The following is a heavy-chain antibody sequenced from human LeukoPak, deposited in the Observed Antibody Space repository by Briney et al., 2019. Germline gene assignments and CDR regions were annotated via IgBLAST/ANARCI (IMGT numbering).Heavy chain of an antibody. CDR1: GFTFSNVW. CDR3: TTDATRARYSSSWLDAFDI. D-gene: IGHD6-13*01. CDR2: IKSKTDGGTT. J-gene: IGHJ3*02. Sequence: GGSLRLSCAASGFTFSNVWMSWVRQAPGKGLEWVVRIKSKTDGGTTDYAAPVKGRFTISRDDSKNTLYLKMNSLKTEDTAVYYCTTDATRARYSSSWLDAFDIWGQGTMVTVSS. V-gene: IGHV3-15*01.